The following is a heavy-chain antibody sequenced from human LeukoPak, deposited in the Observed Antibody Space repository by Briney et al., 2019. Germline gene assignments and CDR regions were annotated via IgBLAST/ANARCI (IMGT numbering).Heavy chain of an antibody. J-gene: IGHJ2*01. V-gene: IGHV3-21*01. CDR1: GFTFSSYS. CDR3: ARALYRQHIVVVNAKNYWYFDL. Sequence: GGSLRLSCAASGFTFSSYSMNCVRQAPGKGLEWVASITSSSYIYYADSVKRRFTISRDNAKNTLYVQMKSLRAEDTAVYYCARALYRQHIVVVNAKNYWYFDLWGRGTMVTVSS. CDR2: ITSSSYI. D-gene: IGHD2-21*01.